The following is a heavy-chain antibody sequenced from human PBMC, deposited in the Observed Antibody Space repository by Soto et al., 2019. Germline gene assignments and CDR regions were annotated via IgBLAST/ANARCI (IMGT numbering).Heavy chain of an antibody. J-gene: IGHJ5*02. CDR2: IDPSDSYT. D-gene: IGHD2-2*01. V-gene: IGHV5-10-1*01. Sequence: GESLKISCKGSGYSFTSYWISWVRQMPGKGLEWMGRIDPSDSYTNYSPSFQGHVTISADKSISTAYLQWSSLKASDTAMYYCARLEVGYCSSTSCSPWGQGTLVTSP. CDR1: GYSFTSYW. CDR3: ARLEVGYCSSTSCSP.